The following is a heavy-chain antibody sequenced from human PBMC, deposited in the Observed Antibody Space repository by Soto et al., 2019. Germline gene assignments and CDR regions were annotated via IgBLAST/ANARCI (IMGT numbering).Heavy chain of an antibody. CDR3: TRPRARHYYDSSGYSDY. D-gene: IGHD3-22*01. J-gene: IGHJ4*02. CDR1: GFTFSNAW. V-gene: IGHV3-15*07. Sequence: GSLRLSCAASGFTFSNAWMNWVRQAPGKGLEWVGRIKSKTDGGTTDYAAPVKGRFTISSDDSKNTLYLQMNSLKTEDTAVYYCTRPRARHYYDSSGYSDYWGQGTLVTVSS. CDR2: IKSKTDGGTT.